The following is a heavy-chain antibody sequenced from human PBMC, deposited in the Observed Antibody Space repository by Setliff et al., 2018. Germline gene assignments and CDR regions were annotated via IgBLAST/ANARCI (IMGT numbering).Heavy chain of an antibody. J-gene: IGHJ4*02. CDR3: SRLVRFCTKTACQRLSGGEF. D-gene: IGHD2-8*01. CDR2: IASATGKT. CDR1: GYTFNDYG. V-gene: IGHV1-18*01. Sequence: ASVKVSCKTSGYTFNDYGITWVRQVPGRGLEWMGWIASATGKTYSAEKFQDRVTLTTDTSTSTAYLELRSLGSDDTAVYYCSRLVRFCTKTACQRLSGGEFWGQGTLVT.